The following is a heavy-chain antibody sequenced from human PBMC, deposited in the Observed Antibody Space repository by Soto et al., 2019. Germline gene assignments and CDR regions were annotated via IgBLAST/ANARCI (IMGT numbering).Heavy chain of an antibody. Sequence: QITLKESGPTLVKPTQTLTLTCTLSGFSLSTSGVGVGWIRQPPGKAPEWLALIYWDDDKRYSPSLKTKLTITRDTSKNRVVLTMTNMDPVDTATYYCAHGRITGTILAFDYWGQGTLVTVSS. J-gene: IGHJ4*02. CDR2: IYWDDDK. CDR3: AHGRITGTILAFDY. D-gene: IGHD1-7*01. V-gene: IGHV2-5*02. CDR1: GFSLSTSGVG.